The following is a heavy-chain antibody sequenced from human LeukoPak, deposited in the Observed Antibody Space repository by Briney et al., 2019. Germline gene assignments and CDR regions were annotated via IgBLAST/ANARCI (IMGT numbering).Heavy chain of an antibody. V-gene: IGHV3-74*01. J-gene: IGHJ4*02. CDR1: GFTFSSYW. Sequence: PGGSLRLSCAASGFTFSSYWMHWVRQAPGKGLVWVSRINSDGSSTSYADSVKGRFTISRDNAKNTLYLQMNSLRAEDTAVYYCARDHIGHYYGSGSSPGYWGQGTLVTVSS. D-gene: IGHD3-10*01. CDR2: INSDGSST. CDR3: ARDHIGHYYGSGSSPGY.